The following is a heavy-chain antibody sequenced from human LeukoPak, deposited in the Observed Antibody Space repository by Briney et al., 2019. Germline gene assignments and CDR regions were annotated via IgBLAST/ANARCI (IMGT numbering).Heavy chain of an antibody. V-gene: IGHV1-8*03. CDR3: ARIGGFGENRGDY. D-gene: IGHD3-10*01. J-gene: IGHJ4*02. CDR1: GYTLTELS. Sequence: ASMKVSCKVSGYTLTELSMHWVRQAPGKGLEWMGWMNPNSGNTGYAQKFQGRVTITRNTSISTAYMELSSLRSEDTAVYYCARIGGFGENRGDYWGQGTLVTVSS. CDR2: MNPNSGNT.